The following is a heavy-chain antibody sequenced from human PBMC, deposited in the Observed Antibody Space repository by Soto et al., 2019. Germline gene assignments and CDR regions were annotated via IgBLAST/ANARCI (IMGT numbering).Heavy chain of an antibody. V-gene: IGHV1-69*06. CDR1: GGTFSSYA. CDR3: ASVYGGTITDY. D-gene: IGHD4-17*01. J-gene: IGHJ4*02. Sequence: VASVKVSCKASGGTFSSYAISWVRQAPGQGLEWMGGIIPIFGTANYAQKFQGRVTITADKSTSTAYMELSSLRSEGTAVYYCASVYGGTITDYWGQGTLVTVSS. CDR2: IIPIFGTA.